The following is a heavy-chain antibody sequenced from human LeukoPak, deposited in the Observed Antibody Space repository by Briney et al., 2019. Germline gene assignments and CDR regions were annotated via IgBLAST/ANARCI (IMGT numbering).Heavy chain of an antibody. D-gene: IGHD5-12*01. V-gene: IGHV4-34*01. J-gene: IGHJ6*03. CDR3: ARVGGYGYYYYYMDV. CDR1: GGSFSGYY. Sequence: SETLSLTCAVYGGSFSGYYWSWLRQPPGKGLEWIGSIYHSGSAYYDASLKSRVTMSVDTSKNQFSLNLNSVTAADTAVYYCARVGGYGYYYYYMDVWGKGTTVTVSS. CDR2: IYHSGSA.